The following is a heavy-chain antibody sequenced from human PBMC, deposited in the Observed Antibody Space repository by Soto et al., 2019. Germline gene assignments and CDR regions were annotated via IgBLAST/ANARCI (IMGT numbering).Heavy chain of an antibody. CDR3: ARGHYDSSGYYPYYYGMDV. Sequence: SETLSLTCTVSGGSISSYYWSWIRQPPGKGLEWIGYIYYSGSTNYNPSLKSRVTISVDTSKNQFSLKLSSVTAADTAVYYCARGHYDSSGYYPYYYGMDVWGQGTTVTVSS. V-gene: IGHV4-59*01. J-gene: IGHJ6*02. CDR2: IYYSGST. CDR1: GGSISSYY. D-gene: IGHD3-22*01.